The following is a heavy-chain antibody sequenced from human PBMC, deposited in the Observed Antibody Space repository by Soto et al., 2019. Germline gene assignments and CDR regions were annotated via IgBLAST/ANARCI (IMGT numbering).Heavy chain of an antibody. CDR2: IYHSGST. J-gene: IGHJ5*02. D-gene: IGHD2-2*01. Sequence: SETLSLTCAVSGGSISSGGYSWSWIRQPPGKGLEWIGYIYHSGSTYYNPSLKSRVTISVDRSKNQFSLKPSSVTAADTAVYYCARVALGYCSSTSCYGGWFDPWGQGTLVTVSS. V-gene: IGHV4-30-2*01. CDR3: ARVALGYCSSTSCYGGWFDP. CDR1: GGSISSGGYS.